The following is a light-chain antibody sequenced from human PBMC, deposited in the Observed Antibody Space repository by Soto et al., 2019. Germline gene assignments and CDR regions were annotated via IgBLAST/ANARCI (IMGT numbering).Light chain of an antibody. CDR1: QAISTW. J-gene: IGKJ1*01. V-gene: IGKV1D-12*01. CDR2: AAS. CDR3: QQANSFPRT. Sequence: IQMTQSPSSVSASVGDRVTITCRASQAISTWLAWYQQKPGKAPKLLIYAASNLQTGVPSRFNGSVSGTDFTLTISSLQPEDFATYYCQQANSFPRTFGQGTKVEIK.